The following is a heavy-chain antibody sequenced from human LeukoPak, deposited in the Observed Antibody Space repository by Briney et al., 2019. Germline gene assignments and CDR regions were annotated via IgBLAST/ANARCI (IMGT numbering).Heavy chain of an antibody. CDR2: ISRSSSYI. J-gene: IGHJ4*02. V-gene: IGHV3-21*01. CDR3: ARPKEDDRRSQDY. Sequence: KPGGSLRLSCAASGFSFSSYSMNWVRQPPGKGLEWVSSISRSSSYIYYTASVKGRFTISGDTAKNSFYLQMTSLRAEDTAVYYFARPKEDDRRSQDYWGQGTLVTVSS. CDR1: GFSFSSYS. D-gene: IGHD1-14*01.